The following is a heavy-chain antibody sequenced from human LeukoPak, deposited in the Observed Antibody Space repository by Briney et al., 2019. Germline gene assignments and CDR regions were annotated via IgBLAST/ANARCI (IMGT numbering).Heavy chain of an antibody. V-gene: IGHV3-30*04. CDR2: ISSDGSKK. Sequence: PGTSLRLSCAAPGFTFSSYVMHWVRQAPGKGLEWVTAISSDGSKKYSEHGRFTISRDNSKNTLYLQMISLRAEETAVYYCASSRMTIYGVVNDAFDIWGQGTMVTVSS. CDR3: ASSRMTIYGVVNDAFDI. D-gene: IGHD3-3*01. CDR1: GFTFSSYV. J-gene: IGHJ3*02.